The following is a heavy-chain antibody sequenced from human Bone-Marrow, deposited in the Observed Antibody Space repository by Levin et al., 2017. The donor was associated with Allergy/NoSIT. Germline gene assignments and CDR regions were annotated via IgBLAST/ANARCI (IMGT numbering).Heavy chain of an antibody. CDR2: ITGRAIGT. D-gene: IGHD6-13*01. Sequence: LSLTCAASGFTFSSYAMSWVRQAPGKGLEWVSTITGRAIGTHYADSVKGRFTISRDNSKNTLFLQMNSLRAEDTALYYCAKDTPTGSSKGWSGNCFDCWGQGTLVAVSS. CDR1: GFTFSSYA. J-gene: IGHJ4*02. V-gene: IGHV3-23*01. CDR3: AKDTPTGSSKGWSGNCFDC.